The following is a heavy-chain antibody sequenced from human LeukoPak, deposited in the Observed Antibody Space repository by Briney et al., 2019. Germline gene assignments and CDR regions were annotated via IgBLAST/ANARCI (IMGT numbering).Heavy chain of an antibody. CDR1: EFTFSSYA. V-gene: IGHV3-64*01. CDR2: ISSNGRST. D-gene: IGHD3-10*01. J-gene: IGHJ6*03. CDR3: ARGNGGEGSYYYYMDV. Sequence: PGGSLRLSCVASEFTFSSYAMHWVRQAPGKGLEYVSAISSNGRSTYYANSVKGRFTISRDNSKNTLYLQMGSLRAEDMAVYYCARGNGGEGSYYYYMDVGGKGTTVTVSS.